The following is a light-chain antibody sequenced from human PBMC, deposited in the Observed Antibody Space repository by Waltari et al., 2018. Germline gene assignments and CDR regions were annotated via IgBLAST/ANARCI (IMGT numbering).Light chain of an antibody. Sequence: QSALTQPPSASGSPGQSVTISCTGTSSDLGAYNYVSWYQQHPGKAPTLMIYEVSERPAGVPARFSGSKSGNTASLTVSGLQAEDEADYYCSSYAGSNNFDVFGTGTKVTVL. V-gene: IGLV2-8*01. J-gene: IGLJ1*01. CDR2: EVS. CDR3: SSYAGSNNFDV. CDR1: SSDLGAYNY.